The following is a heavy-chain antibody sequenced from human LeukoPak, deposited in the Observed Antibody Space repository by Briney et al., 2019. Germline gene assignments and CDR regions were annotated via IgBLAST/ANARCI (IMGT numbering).Heavy chain of an antibody. D-gene: IGHD6-13*01. CDR2: MYHSGST. J-gene: IGHJ4*02. CDR3: ATGTSWYYYY. V-gene: IGHV4-4*02. Sequence: SETLSLTCAVSGCSISTDKWSSWVRQSPVKGLEWIGEMYHSGSTNYNPSLKSRVTIAVDKSNNQFSLKMISVTTADTAMYYSATGTSWYYYYWGQGTLVTVSS. CDR1: GCSISTDKW.